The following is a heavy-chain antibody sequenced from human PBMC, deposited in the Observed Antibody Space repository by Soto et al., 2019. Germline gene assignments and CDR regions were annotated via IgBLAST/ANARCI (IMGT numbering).Heavy chain of an antibody. D-gene: IGHD2-15*01. CDR3: ARGLGNCSGGSCLHLDY. Sequence: QVQLVQSGAEVKKPGASVKVSCKASGYTFTSYDMHWVRQAPGQVLEWLGIINPSGGSTSYAQKFQGRVTMTRDTATSTVYMELSSLRSEVTAVYYCARGLGNCSGGSCLHLDYWGQGTLVTVSS. V-gene: IGHV1-46*01. J-gene: IGHJ4*02. CDR2: INPSGGST. CDR1: GYTFTSYD.